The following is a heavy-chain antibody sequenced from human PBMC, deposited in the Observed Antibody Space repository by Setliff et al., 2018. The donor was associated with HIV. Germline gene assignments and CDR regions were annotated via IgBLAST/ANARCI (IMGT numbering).Heavy chain of an antibody. CDR3: ARGVARQVVIDRWFDP. CDR1: GRSFNDFF. Sequence: SETLSLPCAVFGRSFNDFFWSWIRQHPGKGLEWIGEISYSGSTVYNPSLKSRVTMSVDASKTLVSLNLNSVTAADTAIYSCARGVARQVVIDRWFDPWGQRTPVTVSS. D-gene: IGHD2-21*01. J-gene: IGHJ5*02. CDR2: ISYSGST. V-gene: IGHV4-34*01.